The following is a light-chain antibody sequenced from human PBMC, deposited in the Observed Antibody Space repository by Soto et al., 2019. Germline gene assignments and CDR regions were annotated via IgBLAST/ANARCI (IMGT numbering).Light chain of an antibody. CDR3: QQYNNWPPTWT. V-gene: IGKV3-15*01. J-gene: IGKJ1*01. CDR1: QSVSNN. Sequence: EILMTQSPATLSVSPGERATLSCRASQSVSNNLAWYQQKPGQAPRLLIYAVSSRPAGIPARFSGSGSGTEVTLTINSLQSEDFAVYYCQQYNNWPPTWTFGQGTKVEI. CDR2: AVS.